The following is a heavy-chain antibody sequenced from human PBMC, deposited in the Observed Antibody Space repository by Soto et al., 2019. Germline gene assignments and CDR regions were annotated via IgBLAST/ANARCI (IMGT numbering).Heavy chain of an antibody. CDR3: ARDFTDSSGPTLGMGV. Sequence: QVQLQESGPGLVKPSQTLSLTCTVSGGSISSGGYYWSWIRQHPGKGLEWIGYIYYSGSTYYNPSPKSRVTISVDTPKNQFSLKLSSVPAADTAVYYCARDFTDSSGPTLGMGVGGQGTTVTVSS. CDR1: GGSISSGGYY. J-gene: IGHJ6*02. D-gene: IGHD6-19*01. V-gene: IGHV4-31*03. CDR2: IYYSGST.